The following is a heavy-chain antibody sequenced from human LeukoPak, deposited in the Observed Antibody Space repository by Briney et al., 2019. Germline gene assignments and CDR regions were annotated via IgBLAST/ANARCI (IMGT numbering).Heavy chain of an antibody. V-gene: IGHV1-2*02. J-gene: IGHJ6*03. Sequence: ASVKVSCKASGYTFTGYYMHWVRQAPGQGLEWMGWINPNSGGTNYAQKFQGRVTMTRDTSISTAYMELSRLRSDDTAVYYCAVGVATINYYYYYMDVWGKGTTVTVSS. CDR2: INPNSGGT. CDR3: AVGVATINYYYYYMDV. CDR1: GYTFTGYY. D-gene: IGHD5-12*01.